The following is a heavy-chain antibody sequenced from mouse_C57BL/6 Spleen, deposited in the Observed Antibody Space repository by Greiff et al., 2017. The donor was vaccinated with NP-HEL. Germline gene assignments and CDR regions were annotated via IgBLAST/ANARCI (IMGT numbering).Heavy chain of an antibody. Sequence: VNVVESGAELVKPGASVKISCKASGYAFSSYWMNWVKQRPGKGLEWIGQIYPGDGDTNYNGKFKGKATLTADKSSSTAYMQLSSLTSADSAVYFCARADYYPSFAYWGQGTLVTVSA. CDR2: IYPGDGDT. CDR1: GYAFSSYW. D-gene: IGHD1-1*02. V-gene: IGHV1-80*01. CDR3: ARADYYPSFAY. J-gene: IGHJ3*01.